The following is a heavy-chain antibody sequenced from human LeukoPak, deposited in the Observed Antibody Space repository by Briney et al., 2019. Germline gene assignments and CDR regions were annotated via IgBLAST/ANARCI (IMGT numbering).Heavy chain of an antibody. CDR2: ISGSGGST. CDR3: AKTDSANFDWLLYFDY. Sequence: GGSLRLSCAASGFTFSSYAMSWVRQAPGKGLEWVSAISGSGGSTYYAHSVKGRFTISRDNSKNTLYLQMNSLRAEDTAVYYCAKTDSANFDWLLYFDYWGQGTLVTVSS. D-gene: IGHD3-9*01. J-gene: IGHJ4*02. CDR1: GFTFSSYA. V-gene: IGHV3-23*01.